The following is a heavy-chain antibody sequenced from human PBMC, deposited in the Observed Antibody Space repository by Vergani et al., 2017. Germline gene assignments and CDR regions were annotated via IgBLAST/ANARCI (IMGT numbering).Heavy chain of an antibody. CDR2: IHTSGST. V-gene: IGHV4-61*02. D-gene: IGHD2-15*01. CDR1: GASIRSSNYY. CDR3: AGGSCLGGSCYEPLFDF. J-gene: IGHJ4*02. Sequence: QLQESGPGLVKPSATLSLTCSVSGASIRSSNYYWSWIRQPAGKGLEWIGRIHTSGSTNYNPSLKSRVTMSEDTSKNQFSLNLTSVTAADTAVYFCAGGSCLGGSCYEPLFDFWGQGILVTVSS.